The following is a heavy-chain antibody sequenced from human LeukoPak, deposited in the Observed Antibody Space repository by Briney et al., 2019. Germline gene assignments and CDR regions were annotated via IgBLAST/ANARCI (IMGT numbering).Heavy chain of an antibody. CDR2: IKPNSGGT. CDR3: ASKWVTYYYNSSAYHYPTDVFDI. J-gene: IGHJ3*02. Sequence: ASVKVSCKASGHTFTGYYMNWVRQAPGQGREWMGWIKPNSGGTHYAQKFQGRVTMTRDTSVSTAYMELSRLRSDDTAVYYCASKWVTYYYNSSAYHYPTDVFDIWGQGTMVTVSS. D-gene: IGHD3-22*01. CDR1: GHTFTGYY. V-gene: IGHV1-2*02.